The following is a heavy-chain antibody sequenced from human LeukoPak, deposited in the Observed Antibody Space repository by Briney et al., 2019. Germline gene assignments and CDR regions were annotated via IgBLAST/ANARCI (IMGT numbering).Heavy chain of an antibody. V-gene: IGHV3-66*01. CDR2: IYSDSST. CDR1: GFTVSSKY. Sequence: GGSLRLSCAASGFTVSSKYMSWVRQAPGKGLEWVSVIYSDSSTYYADSVKGRLTISRDNSKNTLYLQMNSLRAEDTGVYYCARVQGSGLFRWYWGQGTLVTVSS. CDR3: ARVQGSGLFRWY. J-gene: IGHJ4*02. D-gene: IGHD2-15*01.